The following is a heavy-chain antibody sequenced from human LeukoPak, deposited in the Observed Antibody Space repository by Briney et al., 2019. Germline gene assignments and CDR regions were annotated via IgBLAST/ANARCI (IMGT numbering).Heavy chain of an antibody. CDR1: GGSISSYY. Sequence: KPSETLSLTCTVSGGSISSYYWRWIRQPPGKGLEWIGYIYYSGSTNYNPSLKSRVTISVDTSKNQFSLKLSSVTAADTAVYYCARGDANYDSSGYRYNWFDPWGQGTLVTVSS. J-gene: IGHJ5*02. V-gene: IGHV4-59*01. CDR3: ARGDANYDSSGYRYNWFDP. D-gene: IGHD3-22*01. CDR2: IYYSGST.